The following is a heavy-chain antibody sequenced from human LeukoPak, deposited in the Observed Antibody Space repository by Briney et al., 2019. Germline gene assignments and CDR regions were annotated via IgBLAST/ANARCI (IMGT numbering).Heavy chain of an antibody. V-gene: IGHV4-31*03. J-gene: IGHJ3*02. CDR3: ASPGELGAFDI. CDR2: IYYSGST. CDR1: GGSISSGGYY. Sequence: SSETLSLTCTVSGGSISSGGYYWSWIRQHPGKGLEWIGYIYYSGSTYYNPSLKSRVTISVDRSKNQFSLKLSSVTAADTAAYYCASPGELGAFDIWGQGTMVTVSS. D-gene: IGHD1-26*01.